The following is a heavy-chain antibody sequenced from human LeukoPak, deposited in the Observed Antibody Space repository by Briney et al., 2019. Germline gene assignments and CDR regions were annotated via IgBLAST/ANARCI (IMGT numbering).Heavy chain of an antibody. CDR1: GGSFGGYY. D-gene: IGHD6-6*01. CDR3: ARSWRGLAARPRRDYYYYMDV. V-gene: IGHV4-34*01. CDR2: INHSGST. Sequence: SETLSLTCAVYGGSFGGYYWSWIRQPPGKGLEWIGEINHSGSTNYNPSLKSRVTISVDTSKNHFSLKLSSVTAADTAVYYCARSWRGLAARPRRDYYYYMDVWGKGTTVTVSS. J-gene: IGHJ6*03.